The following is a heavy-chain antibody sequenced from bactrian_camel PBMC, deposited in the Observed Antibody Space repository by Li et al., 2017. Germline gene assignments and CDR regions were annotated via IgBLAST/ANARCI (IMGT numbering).Heavy chain of an antibody. V-gene: IGHV3S1*01. Sequence: HVQLVESGGGSVQAGGSLRLSCSASGYTYSGMCMAWFRQAPGQEREGVGFIYTVGDNAYYNESVEGRFTISQDKAKNTVYLQMDSLKPEDTATYYCAGVERERLCRWTEFSYWGQGTQVTVS. D-gene: IGHD4*01. CDR2: IYTVGDNA. CDR1: GYTYSGMC. J-gene: IGHJ4*01. CDR3: AGVERERLCRWTEFSY.